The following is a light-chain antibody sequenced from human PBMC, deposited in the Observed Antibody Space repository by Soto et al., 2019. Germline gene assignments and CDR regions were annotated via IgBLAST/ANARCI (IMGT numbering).Light chain of an antibody. CDR1: SSDIGIYDY. Sequence: QSVLTQPPSASGSLGQSVTISCTGTSSDIGIYDYVSWYQQHPGRAPKLIIFEVSKRPLGVPDRFSGSKSGNTASLIVSGLQVEDEAEYFCFSFTTTSTHVFGTGTKVTVL. CDR2: EVS. J-gene: IGLJ1*01. CDR3: FSFTTTSTHV. V-gene: IGLV2-8*01.